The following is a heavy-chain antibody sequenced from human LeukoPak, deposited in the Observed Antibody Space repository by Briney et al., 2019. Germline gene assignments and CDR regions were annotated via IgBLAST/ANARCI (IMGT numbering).Heavy chain of an antibody. J-gene: IGHJ5*02. V-gene: IGHV1-18*01. CDR1: GYTFTSYG. Sequence: GASVKVSCKASGYTFTSYGISWVRQAPGQGLEWMGWISAYNGNTNYAQKLQGRVTMTTDTSTSTAYMELRSLRSDDTAVYYCARGLTMVRGVIITSWFDPWGQGTLVTVSS. CDR3: ARGLTMVRGVIITSWFDP. D-gene: IGHD3-10*01. CDR2: ISAYNGNT.